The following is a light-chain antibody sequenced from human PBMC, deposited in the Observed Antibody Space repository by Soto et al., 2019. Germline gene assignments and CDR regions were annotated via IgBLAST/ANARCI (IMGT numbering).Light chain of an antibody. J-gene: IGLJ2*01. CDR2: DVS. CDR1: SSDVGAYNY. V-gene: IGLV2-8*01. Sequence: QSALAQPPSASGSPGQSVTISCTGTSSDVGAYNYVSWYQQHPGKAPKLIIFDVSQRPSGVPDRFSGSKSGNTASLTVSGFQAEDEAVYYCNSFAGSAHVVFGGGTRLTVL. CDR3: NSFAGSAHVV.